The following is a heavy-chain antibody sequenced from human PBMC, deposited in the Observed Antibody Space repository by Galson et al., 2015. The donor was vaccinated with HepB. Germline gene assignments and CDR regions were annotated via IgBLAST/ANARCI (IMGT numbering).Heavy chain of an antibody. Sequence: RLSCAASGFTFSKYGMHWVRQAPGKGLEWVAMIWYDGSSQYYADSVKGRFTISRDNSKNTLFLQMNSLTAEDTAVYYCARDVVGVTSMYYYGMDVWGQGTTVTVSS. CDR3: ARDVVGVTSMYYYGMDV. J-gene: IGHJ6*02. V-gene: IGHV3-33*01. D-gene: IGHD1-26*01. CDR1: GFTFSKYG. CDR2: IWYDGSSQ.